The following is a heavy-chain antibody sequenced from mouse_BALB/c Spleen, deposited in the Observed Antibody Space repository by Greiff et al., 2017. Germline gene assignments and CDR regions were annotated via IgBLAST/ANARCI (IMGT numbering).Heavy chain of an antibody. CDR1: GFTFSSYG. Sequence: EVQLVESGGGLVQPGGSLKLSCAASGFTFSSYGMSWVRQTPDKRLELVATINSNGGSTYYPDSVKGRFTISRDNAKNTLYLQMSSLKSEDTAMYYCARDQGFDDGYIWFAYWGQGTLVTVSA. CDR3: ARDQGFDDGYIWFAY. V-gene: IGHV5-6-3*01. CDR2: INSNGGST. J-gene: IGHJ3*01. D-gene: IGHD2-3*01.